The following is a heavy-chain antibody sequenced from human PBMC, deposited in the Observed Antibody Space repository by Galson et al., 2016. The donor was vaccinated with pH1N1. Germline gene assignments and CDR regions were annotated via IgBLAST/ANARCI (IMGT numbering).Heavy chain of an antibody. CDR3: ARVSRIVLMAPMDV. CDR2: INWNGGST. CDR1: GFTFDDNG. J-gene: IGHJ6*03. D-gene: IGHD2-8*01. Sequence: SLRLSCAASGFTFDDNGMSWVRQPPGKGLEWVASINWNGGSTSYADSGKGRFTISRDNARNSSYLQMNSLRVEDTALYYCARVSRIVLMAPMDVWGKGTTVTVSS. V-gene: IGHV3-20*04.